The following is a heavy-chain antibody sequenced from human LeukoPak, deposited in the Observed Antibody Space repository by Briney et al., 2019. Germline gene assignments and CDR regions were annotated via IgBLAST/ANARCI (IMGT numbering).Heavy chain of an antibody. D-gene: IGHD1-14*01. CDR3: ARKIRRNNWFDS. Sequence: ASVKVSCKGSGYTFTSYDIKWVRQATGQGLEWMEWMNPSSGNTGYAQKFQGRVTITRNTSISTAYMELSSLRSEDTAVYYCARKIRRNNWFDSWGQGTLVTVSS. CDR2: MNPSSGNT. J-gene: IGHJ5*01. V-gene: IGHV1-8*03. CDR1: GYTFTSYD.